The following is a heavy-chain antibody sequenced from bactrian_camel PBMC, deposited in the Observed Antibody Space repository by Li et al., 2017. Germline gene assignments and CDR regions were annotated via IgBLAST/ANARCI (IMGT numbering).Heavy chain of an antibody. V-gene: IGHV3S1*01. CDR3: AASSRVIGVRSLNRTCITT. CDR2: IATGTSST. J-gene: IGHJ4*01. CDR1: GYTSSVPC. D-gene: IGHD3*01. Sequence: VQLVESGGGSVQAGGSLRLSCAIRGYTSSVPCMAWFRQVPGKEREGVAAIATGTSSTSYADSVKGRFTISHEYGKNTVYLEMNSLKTEDTAMYYCAASSRVIGVRSLNRTCITTGARGPRSPSP.